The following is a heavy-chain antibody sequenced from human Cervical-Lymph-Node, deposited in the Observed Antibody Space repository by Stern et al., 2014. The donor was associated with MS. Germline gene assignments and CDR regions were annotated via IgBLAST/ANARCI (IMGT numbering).Heavy chain of an antibody. CDR3: VLPSTVTTAAFDV. J-gene: IGHJ3*01. CDR2: IIPIFDTA. D-gene: IGHD4-17*01. Sequence: MQLVESGAEVKKPGSSVKVSCKASGGTFSSLSINWVRQVPGQSLEWMGGIIPIFDTANFAQKFQGRVTITADSSTSTVYMALNSLRSDDTAVYYCVLPSTVTTAAFDVWGQGTMVTVSS. CDR1: GGTFSSLS. V-gene: IGHV1-69*06.